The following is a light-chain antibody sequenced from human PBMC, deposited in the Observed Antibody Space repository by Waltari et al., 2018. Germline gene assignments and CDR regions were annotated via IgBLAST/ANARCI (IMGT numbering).Light chain of an antibody. V-gene: IGKV2-30*02. CDR1: QSLVHSDGNTY. CDR3: MQGTHWPPWT. J-gene: IGKJ1*01. CDR2: KVS. Sequence: DVVMTQSPLSLHVTLGQPASISCRSSQSLVHSDGNTYLSWFQQRPGQSPRSLIYKVSNRDSWVPDRFSCSGSGTAVTLKISRVEAEDVGVYYCMQGTHWPPWTFGQGTKVEIQ.